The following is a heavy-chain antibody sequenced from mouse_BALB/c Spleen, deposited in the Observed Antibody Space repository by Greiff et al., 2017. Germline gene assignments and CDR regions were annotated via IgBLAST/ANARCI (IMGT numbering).Heavy chain of an antibody. Sequence: EVQGVESGGGLVQPGGSLKLSCAASGFTFSSYGMSWVRQTPDKRLELVATINSNGGSTYYPDSVKGRFTISRDNAKNNLYLQMSSLKSEDTAMYYCAREWDYWGQGTTLTVSS. CDR2: INSNGGST. CDR3: AREWDY. V-gene: IGHV5-6-3*01. J-gene: IGHJ2*01. CDR1: GFTFSSYG.